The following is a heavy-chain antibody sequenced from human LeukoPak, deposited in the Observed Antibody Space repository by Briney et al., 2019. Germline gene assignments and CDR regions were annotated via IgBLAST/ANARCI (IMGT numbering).Heavy chain of an antibody. Sequence: GRIYTSGSTDYDSSLKSRVTISVDTSKNQFSLRLSSVTAADTAVYYCARGTWPLYYFDYWGQGTLVTVSS. CDR3: ARGTWPLYYFDY. V-gene: IGHV4-61*02. J-gene: IGHJ4*02. CDR2: IYTSGST. D-gene: IGHD2-2*01.